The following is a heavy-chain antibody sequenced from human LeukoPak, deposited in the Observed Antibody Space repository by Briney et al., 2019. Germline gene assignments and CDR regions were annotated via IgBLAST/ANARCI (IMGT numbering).Heavy chain of an antibody. CDR2: IYHSGST. CDR3: ARGSPLRSEKLSLYRDFDY. V-gene: IGHV4-59*01. D-gene: IGHD3-16*02. Sequence: SETLSLTCTVSGGSISSYYWSWIRQPPGKGLEWIGYIYHSGSTNYNPSLKSRGTISVDTSKNQFSLKLTSVTSADTAVYYCARGSPLRSEKLSLYRDFDYWGQGTLVTVSS. J-gene: IGHJ4*02. CDR1: GGSISSYY.